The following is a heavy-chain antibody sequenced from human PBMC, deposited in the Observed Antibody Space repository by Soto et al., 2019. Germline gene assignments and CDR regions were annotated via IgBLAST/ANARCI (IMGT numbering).Heavy chain of an antibody. CDR2: IWYDGSNK. Sequence: SCKASGYTFTKYYMHWVRQAPGKGLEWVAVIWYDGSNKYYADSVKGRFTISRDNSKNTLYLQMNSLRAEDTAVYYCARELWFGELFLDYYYYGMDVWGQGTTVTVSS. CDR1: GYTFTKYY. J-gene: IGHJ6*02. CDR3: ARELWFGELFLDYYYYGMDV. V-gene: IGHV3-33*01. D-gene: IGHD3-10*01.